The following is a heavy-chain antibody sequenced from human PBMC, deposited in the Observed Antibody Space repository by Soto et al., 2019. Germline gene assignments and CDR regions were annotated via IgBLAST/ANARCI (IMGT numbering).Heavy chain of an antibody. Sequence: ASLKVSCKASGYTFTSYAMHWVRQAPGQRLEWMGWINAGNGNTKYSQKFQGRVTITRDTSASTAYMELSSLRSEDTAVYYCARVPRIYKAVAGTTTPFDYWGQEPWSPSPQ. CDR3: ARVPRIYKAVAGTTTPFDY. D-gene: IGHD6-19*01. CDR1: GYTFTSYA. J-gene: IGHJ4*01. V-gene: IGHV1-3*01. CDR2: INAGNGNT.